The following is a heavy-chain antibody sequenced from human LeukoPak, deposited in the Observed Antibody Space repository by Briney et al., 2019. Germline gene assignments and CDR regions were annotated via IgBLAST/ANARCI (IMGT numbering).Heavy chain of an antibody. D-gene: IGHD1-14*01. CDR3: AREDNGHDAFDI. Sequence: GGSLRLSCAASGFTFSSYSMNWVRQAPGKGLEWVSSISSSSSSYIYYADSVKGRFTISRDNAKTSLYLQMNSLRAEDTAVYYCAREDNGHDAFDIWGQGTMVTVSS. J-gene: IGHJ3*02. V-gene: IGHV3-21*01. CDR2: ISSSSSSYI. CDR1: GFTFSSYS.